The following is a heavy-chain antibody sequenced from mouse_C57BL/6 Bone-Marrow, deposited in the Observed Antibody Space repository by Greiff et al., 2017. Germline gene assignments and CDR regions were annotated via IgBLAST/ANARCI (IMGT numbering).Heavy chain of an antibody. CDR2: IDPSDSYT. V-gene: IGHV1-59*01. J-gene: IGHJ2*01. CDR1: GYTFTSYW. CDR3: ARSHPGDYFDY. Sequence: QVQLQQPGAELVRPGTSVKLSCTASGYTFTSYWMPWVKQRPGQGLEWIGVIDPSDSYTHYNQKFKGKATLTVDTSSSTAYMQLSSLTSEDSASYYCARSHPGDYFDYWGQGTTLTVSS.